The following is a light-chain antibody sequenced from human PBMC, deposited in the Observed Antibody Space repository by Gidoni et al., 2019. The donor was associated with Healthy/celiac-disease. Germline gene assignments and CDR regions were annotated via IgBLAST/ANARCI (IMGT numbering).Light chain of an antibody. J-gene: IGKJ2*01. V-gene: IGKV3-20*01. CDR3: QQYGSSSYT. CDR1: QRVSSSY. Sequence: ELVLTQSPGTLSLSPGERATLSCRASQRVSSSYLAWYQQKPGQAPRLLISGASSRATGIPDRVSGSGSGTDFTLTISILEPEDFGVYYCQQYGSSSYTFGQGTKLEIK. CDR2: GAS.